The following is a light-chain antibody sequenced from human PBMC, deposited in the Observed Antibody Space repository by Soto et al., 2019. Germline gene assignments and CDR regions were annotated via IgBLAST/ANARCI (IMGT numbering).Light chain of an antibody. J-gene: IGLJ2*01. V-gene: IGLV1-36*01. CDR2: YND. CDR3: AAWDDTLNGVL. CDR1: SSNIGNNA. Sequence: QSVLTQPPSVSEVPRQRVTISCSGSSSNIGNNAVNWYQQLPGKAPKLLIYYNDLLPSGVSDRFSGSKSDTSASLAISGLQSEDEADYYFAAWDDTLNGVLFGGGTKLTVL.